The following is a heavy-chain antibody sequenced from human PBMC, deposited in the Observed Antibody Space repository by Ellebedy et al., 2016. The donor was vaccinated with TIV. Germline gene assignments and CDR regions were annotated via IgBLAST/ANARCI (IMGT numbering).Heavy chain of an antibody. CDR2: INHSGST. CDR3: ARALPVLWSGYYPNPYYFDY. V-gene: IGHV4-34*01. Sequence: SETLSLXXTVSGGSISSYYWSWIRQPPGKGLEWIGEINHSGSTNYNPSLKSRVTISVDTSKNQFSLKLSSVTAADTAVYYCARALPVLWSGYYPNPYYFDYWGQGTLVTVSS. D-gene: IGHD3-3*01. CDR1: GGSISSYY. J-gene: IGHJ4*02.